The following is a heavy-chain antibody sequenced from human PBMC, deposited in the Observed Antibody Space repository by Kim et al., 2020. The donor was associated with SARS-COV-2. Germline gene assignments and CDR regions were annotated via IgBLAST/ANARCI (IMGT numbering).Heavy chain of an antibody. V-gene: IGHV4-34*01. CDR1: GGSFSGYY. CDR2: INHSGST. D-gene: IGHD2-15*01. Sequence: SETLSLTCAVYGGSFSGYYWSWIRQPPGKGLEWIGEINHSGSTNYNPSLKSRVTISVDTSKNQFSLKLSSLTAADTAVYYCARQYCSGRSTHQGSYYYYG. CDR3: ARQYCSGRSTHQGSYYYYG. J-gene: IGHJ6*01.